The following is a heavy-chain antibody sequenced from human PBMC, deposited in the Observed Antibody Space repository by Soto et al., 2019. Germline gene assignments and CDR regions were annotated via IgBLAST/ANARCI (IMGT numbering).Heavy chain of an antibody. J-gene: IGHJ1*01. CDR2: IYWDDDK. D-gene: IGHD3-22*01. CDR3: AHLTYYHDSSGYYSRAEYFQH. V-gene: IGHV2-5*02. CDR1: GFSLSTSGVG. Sequence: QITLKESGPTLVKPTQTLTLTCTFSGFSLSTSGVGVGWIRQPPGKALEWLALIYWDDDKRYSPSLKSRLTITKDTSKNQVVLTMTNMDPVDTATYYCAHLTYYHDSSGYYSRAEYFQHWGQGTLVTVSS.